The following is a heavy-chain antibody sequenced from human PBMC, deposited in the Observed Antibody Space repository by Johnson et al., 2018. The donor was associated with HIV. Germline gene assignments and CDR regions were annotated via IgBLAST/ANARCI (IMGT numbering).Heavy chain of an antibody. CDR1: GFTFSNYD. V-gene: IGHV3-30*18. D-gene: IGHD3-22*01. CDR3: AKASTPTMIVVVISAFDV. J-gene: IGHJ3*01. CDR2: ISSDVSNK. Sequence: QVQLVESGGGVVQPGRSLRLSCAASGFTFSNYDIHWVRQPPGKGLEWVAVISSDVSNKYYFDYVTGRFTISRDKSKNTLFLQLNSLGAEDTAVYYCAKASTPTMIVVVISAFDVWGQGTKVTVSS.